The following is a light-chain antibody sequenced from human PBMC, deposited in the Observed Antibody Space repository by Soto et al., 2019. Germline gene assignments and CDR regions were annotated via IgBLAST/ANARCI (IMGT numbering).Light chain of an antibody. CDR1: QSVSSY. CDR3: QQYGSSPT. CDR2: GAS. V-gene: IGKV3-20*01. Sequence: EIVLTQSPATLSLSPGERATLSCRASQSVSSYLAWYQQKPGRAPRLLIYGASSRATGIPDRFSGSGSGTDFTLTINRLEPEDFAVYYCQQYGSSPTFGQGTRLEIK. J-gene: IGKJ5*01.